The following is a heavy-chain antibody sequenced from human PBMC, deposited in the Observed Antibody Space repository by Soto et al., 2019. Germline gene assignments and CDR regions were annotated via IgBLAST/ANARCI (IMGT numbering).Heavy chain of an antibody. D-gene: IGHD5-18*01. J-gene: IGHJ2*01. CDR2: IYYSGST. Sequence: QVQLQESGPGLVKPSETLSLTCTVSGGSISSYYWSWIRQPPGKGLEWIGYIYYSGSTNYNPSLKSRVTISVDTSKNQFSLKLSSVTAADTAVYYCASRGDTAMFNWYFDLWGRGTLVTVSS. CDR1: GGSISSYY. CDR3: ASRGDTAMFNWYFDL. V-gene: IGHV4-59*08.